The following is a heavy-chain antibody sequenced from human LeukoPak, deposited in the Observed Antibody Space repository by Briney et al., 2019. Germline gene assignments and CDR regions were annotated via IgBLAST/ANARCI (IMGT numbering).Heavy chain of an antibody. CDR3: ATSARTYLGSSLDY. CDR2: IYSGGST. D-gene: IGHD2-15*01. CDR1: GFTVSSNY. Sequence: GGSLKLSCAASGFTVSSNYMSWVRQAPGKGLEWVSVIYSGGSTYYADSVKGRFTISRDNSKNTLYLQMNSLRAEDTAVYYCATSARTYLGSSLDYWGQGTLVTVSS. J-gene: IGHJ4*02. V-gene: IGHV3-53*01.